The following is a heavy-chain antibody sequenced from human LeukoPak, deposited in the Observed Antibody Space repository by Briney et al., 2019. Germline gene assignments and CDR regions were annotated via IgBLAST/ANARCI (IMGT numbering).Heavy chain of an antibody. J-gene: IGHJ3*01. D-gene: IGHD6-13*01. CDR2: ISWNSGSI. CDR3: AKGTIAAANAFDV. CDR1: GFTFDDYA. Sequence: GGSLRLSCAASGFTFDDYAMHWVRQAPGKGLEWVSGISWNSGSIGYADSVKGRFTISRDNAKNSLYLQMNSLRPEAMALYYCAKGTIAAANAFDVWGQGTMVTVSS. V-gene: IGHV3-9*03.